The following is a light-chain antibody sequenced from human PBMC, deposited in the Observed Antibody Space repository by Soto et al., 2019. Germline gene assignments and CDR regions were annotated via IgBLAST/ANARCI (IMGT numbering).Light chain of an antibody. CDR2: GTS. CDR3: QQYGNSPIT. V-gene: IGKV3-20*01. CDR1: ERIYSAY. Sequence: EIVLTQYPGTLSLSPGERATLSCRASERIYSAYLGWYQQKPGQAPRLLIYGTSSRATGIPDRFSGSGSGTDFTLIISRLEPEDFAVYYCQQYGNSPITFGQGTRLEI. J-gene: IGKJ5*01.